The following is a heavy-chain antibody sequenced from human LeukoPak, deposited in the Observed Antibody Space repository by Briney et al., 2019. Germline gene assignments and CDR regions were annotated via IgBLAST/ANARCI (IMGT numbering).Heavy chain of an antibody. CDR3: AKPPLYMITFGGVKLGYFDY. CDR1: GFTVSSNY. V-gene: IGHV3-53*01. CDR2: IYSGGST. J-gene: IGHJ4*02. D-gene: IGHD3-16*01. Sequence: TGGSLRLSCAASGFTVSSNYMSRVRQAPGKGLEWVSVIYSGGSTYYADSVKGRFTISRDNSKNTLYLQMNSLRAEDTAVYYCAKPPLYMITFGGVKLGYFDYWGQGTLVTVSS.